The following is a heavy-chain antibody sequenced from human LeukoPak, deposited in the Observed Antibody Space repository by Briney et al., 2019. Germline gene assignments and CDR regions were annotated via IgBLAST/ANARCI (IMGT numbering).Heavy chain of an antibody. D-gene: IGHD6-19*01. CDR2: IYTSGST. CDR1: DGSISSGSYY. V-gene: IGHV4-61*02. CDR3: ARGGIAVAGTGREYELSFDY. J-gene: IGHJ4*02. Sequence: PSETLSLTCTVSDGSISSGSYYWSWIRQPAGKGLEWIGRIYTSGSTNYTPSLKSRVTISVDTSKNQFSLKLSSVTAADTAVYYCARGGIAVAGTGREYELSFDYWGQGTLVTVSS.